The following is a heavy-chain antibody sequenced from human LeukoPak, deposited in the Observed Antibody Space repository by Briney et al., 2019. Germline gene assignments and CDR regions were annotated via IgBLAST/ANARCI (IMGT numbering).Heavy chain of an antibody. CDR1: GGSISGYY. CDR2: IYYSGST. CDR3: ARVSGYYLFDY. J-gene: IGHJ4*02. D-gene: IGHD3-22*01. Sequence: SETLSLTCSVSGGSISGYYWSWLRQPPGKGLEWIGSIYYSGSTYYNPSLKSRVTISVDTSKNQFSLKLSSVTAADTAVYYCARVSGYYLFDYWGQGTLVTVSS. V-gene: IGHV4-39*07.